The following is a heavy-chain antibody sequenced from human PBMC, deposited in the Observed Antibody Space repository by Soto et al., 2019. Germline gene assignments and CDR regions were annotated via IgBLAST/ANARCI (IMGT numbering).Heavy chain of an antibody. D-gene: IGHD3-22*01. J-gene: IGHJ1*01. V-gene: IGHV3-53*01. CDR1: GFTVSSNY. CDR2: IYSGGST. CDR3: ARDRVESGYPEYFQH. Sequence: EVQLVESGGGLIQPGGSLRLSCAASGFTVSSNYMSWGRQATGKGLEWVSVIYSGGSTYYADSVKGRFTISRDNSKNTLYLQMNSLRAEDTAVYYCARDRVESGYPEYFQHWGQGTLVTVSS.